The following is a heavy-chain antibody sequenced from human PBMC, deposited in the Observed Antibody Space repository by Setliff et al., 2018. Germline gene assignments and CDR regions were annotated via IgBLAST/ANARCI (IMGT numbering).Heavy chain of an antibody. D-gene: IGHD6-19*01. Sequence: GGSLRLSCVASGFTFSKYAVTWVRQAPGKGPEWVAVITGSGGNIFYADSVRGRFTISRDNSNNTLFLQMDSLRAEDTAIYYCAKDPAAKSGWLYYFDYWGQGTLVTVSS. CDR3: AKDPAAKSGWLYYFDY. V-gene: IGHV3-23*01. CDR1: GFTFSKYA. J-gene: IGHJ4*02. CDR2: ITGSGGNI.